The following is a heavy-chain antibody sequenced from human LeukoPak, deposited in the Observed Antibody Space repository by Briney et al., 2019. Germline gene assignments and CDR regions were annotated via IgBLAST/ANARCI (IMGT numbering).Heavy chain of an antibody. CDR2: ISYDGSNK. J-gene: IGHJ4*02. Sequence: GGSLRLSCAASGFIFGDYNMNWVRQAPGKGLEWVAVISYDGSNKYYADSVKGRFTISRDNSKNTLYLQMNSLRGEDTAVYYCAKDPGKFWSGHDYWGQGALVTVSS. CDR1: GFIFGDYN. D-gene: IGHD3-3*01. CDR3: AKDPGKFWSGHDY. V-gene: IGHV3-30*18.